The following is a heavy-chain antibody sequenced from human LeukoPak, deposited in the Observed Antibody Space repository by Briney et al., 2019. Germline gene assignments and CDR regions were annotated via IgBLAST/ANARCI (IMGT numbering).Heavy chain of an antibody. CDR1: GGSFSGYY. D-gene: IGHD3-22*01. J-gene: IGHJ4*02. V-gene: IGHV4-34*01. CDR2: INHSGST. CDR3: ARGAQTYYDKAPVDY. Sequence: SETLSLTCVVHGGSFSGYYWCSVRPPPGKGLWWVGEINHSGSTNYKPSLKSRVTISVDTSKSQFYLKLNSMTAADTAVYYCARGAQTYYDKAPVDYWGQGTLVTVSS.